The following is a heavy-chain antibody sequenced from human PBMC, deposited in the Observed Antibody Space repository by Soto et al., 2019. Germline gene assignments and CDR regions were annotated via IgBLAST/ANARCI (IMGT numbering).Heavy chain of an antibody. CDR2: ISAYNGNT. V-gene: IGHV1-18*01. Sequence: QVQLVQSGAEVKKPGASVKVSCKASGYTFTSYGISWVRQAPGQGLEWMGWISAYNGNTNYAQKLHGRVTXXTXTXXSTAYMELRSLRSDDKAVYYCARALYYGSGSYFDYWGKGTLVTVS. D-gene: IGHD3-10*01. CDR1: GYTFTSYG. CDR3: ARALYYGSGSYFDY. J-gene: IGHJ4*02.